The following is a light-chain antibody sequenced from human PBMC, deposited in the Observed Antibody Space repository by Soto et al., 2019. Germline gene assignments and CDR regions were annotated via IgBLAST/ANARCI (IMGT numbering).Light chain of an antibody. V-gene: IGKV1-6*01. J-gene: IGKJ1*01. CDR1: QGIRNE. CDR3: LQDYNYPRA. Sequence: AIPLTQSPSSLSASLVDRISIXWRATQGIRNELGWYQQKPGKAPKLLIYAASSLQSGVPSRFSGSASGTDFTLTISSLQPEDFATYYCLQDYNYPRAFGQGTKVDIK. CDR2: AAS.